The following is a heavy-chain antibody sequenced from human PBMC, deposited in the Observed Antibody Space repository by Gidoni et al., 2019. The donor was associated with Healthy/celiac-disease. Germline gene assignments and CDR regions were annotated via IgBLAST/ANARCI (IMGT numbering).Heavy chain of an antibody. V-gene: IGHV3-23*01. J-gene: IGHJ4*02. D-gene: IGHD6-13*01. CDR2: ISGRGGRT. CDR3: AKGADIAAAGTVDY. Sequence: VPLLESGGGLVQPGGSLRLPCAAYGFSFSIDAMSWARQATGKGLEWVSAISGRGGRTYYEDSVKGRFTISRDNSKNTLYLQMNSLRAEDTDVYYCAKGADIAAAGTVDYWGQGTLVTVSS. CDR1: GFSFSIDA.